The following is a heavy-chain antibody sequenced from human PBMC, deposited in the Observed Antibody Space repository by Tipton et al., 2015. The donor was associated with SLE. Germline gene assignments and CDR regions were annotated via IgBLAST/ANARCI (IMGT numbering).Heavy chain of an antibody. CDR1: GGSVSSGSYY. D-gene: IGHD3-10*01. CDR2: IYYSGST. Sequence: TLSLTCTVSGGSVSSGSYYWSWIRQPPGKGLEWIGYIYYSGSTNYNPSLKSRVTISVDTSKNQFSLKLSSVTAADTAVYYCARDPYMVRGVNDAFDIRGQGTMVTVSS. CDR3: ARDPYMVRGVNDAFDI. J-gene: IGHJ3*02. V-gene: IGHV4-61*01.